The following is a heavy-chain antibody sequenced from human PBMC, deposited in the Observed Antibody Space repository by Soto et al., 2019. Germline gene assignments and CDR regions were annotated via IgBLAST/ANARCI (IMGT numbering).Heavy chain of an antibody. CDR1: GFTFSSYE. CDR2: ISSSGSTI. J-gene: IGHJ4*02. CDR3: SRETGYSSSFDY. Sequence: GGSLRLSCAASGFTFSSYEMNWVRQAPGKGLEWVSYISSSGSTIYYADSVKGRFTISRDNAKNSLYLQMNSLRAEDTAVYSCSRETGYSSSFDYWGQGTLVTVSS. V-gene: IGHV3-48*03. D-gene: IGHD6-13*01.